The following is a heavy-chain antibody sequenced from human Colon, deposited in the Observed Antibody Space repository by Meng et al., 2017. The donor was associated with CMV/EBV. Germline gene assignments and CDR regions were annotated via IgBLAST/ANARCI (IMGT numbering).Heavy chain of an antibody. D-gene: IGHD1-26*01. J-gene: IGHJ5*02. CDR3: ARDPVGWLDP. Sequence: GRKEKGKGKERRGWNSGKRKKKKKEKKIKGRVTMTTDTSTRTAYMELRSLRLDDTAVYFCARDPVGWLDPWGQGTLVTVSS. V-gene: IGHV1-18*01. CDR2: NSGKRKKK.